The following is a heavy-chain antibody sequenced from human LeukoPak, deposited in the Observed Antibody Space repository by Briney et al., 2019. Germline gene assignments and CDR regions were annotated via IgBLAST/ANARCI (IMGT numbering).Heavy chain of an antibody. CDR3: ARLETVSGANYFDH. D-gene: IGHD2-15*01. V-gene: IGHV4-39*01. CDR1: GASITSGTYF. CDR2: INYSGTT. J-gene: IGHJ4*02. Sequence: SETLSLTCSISGASITSGTYFWTWVRQPPGKGLEWIGSINYSGTTYYTASLKSRVTISVDTSKTQYSLSLTLVTATDTAVYFCARLETVSGANYFDHWGQGALVTVSS.